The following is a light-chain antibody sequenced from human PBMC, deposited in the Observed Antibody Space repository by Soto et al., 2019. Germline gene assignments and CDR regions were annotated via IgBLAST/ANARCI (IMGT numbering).Light chain of an antibody. J-gene: IGLJ3*02. V-gene: IGLV2-18*02. Sequence: QSVLTQPPSVSGSPGQSVTISCTGTSSDIGTYNRVSWYQQPPGTAPKLMIFEVSNRPSGVPDRFSGSKSGNTASLTISGLQAEDEADYYCSSYTSSSAWVVFGGGTKVTVL. CDR3: SSYTSSSAWVV. CDR1: SSDIGTYNR. CDR2: EVS.